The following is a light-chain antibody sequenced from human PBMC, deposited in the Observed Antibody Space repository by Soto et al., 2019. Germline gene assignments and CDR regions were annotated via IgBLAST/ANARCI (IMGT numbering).Light chain of an antibody. CDR1: QSISSY. CDR3: QQLNNYPRT. V-gene: IGKV1-9*01. J-gene: IGKJ1*01. Sequence: EIQLTQSPSFLSASVGDRVTITCRASQSISSYLAWYQQKPGKAPKLLIHAASTLQSGVPSRFSGSGSGTEFTLTISSLQPEDFATYYCQQLNNYPRTFGQGTKVDIK. CDR2: AAS.